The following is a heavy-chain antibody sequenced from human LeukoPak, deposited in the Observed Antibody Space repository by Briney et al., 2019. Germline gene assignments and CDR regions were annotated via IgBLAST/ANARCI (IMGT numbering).Heavy chain of an antibody. J-gene: IGHJ4*02. CDR2: INSDGSST. D-gene: IGHD4-23*01. CDR1: GFTFSNYW. Sequence: PGGSLRLSCVASGFTFSNYWMHWVRQAPGKGLVWVSRINSDGSSTRYADSVKGRFTISRDNAKNTLYLQMNSLRAEDTAVYYCARAPPTVITLFDYWGQGTLVTVSS. V-gene: IGHV3-74*01. CDR3: ARAPPTVITLFDY.